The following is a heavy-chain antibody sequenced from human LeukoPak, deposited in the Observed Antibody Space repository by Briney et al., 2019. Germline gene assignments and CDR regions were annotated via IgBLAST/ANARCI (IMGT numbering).Heavy chain of an antibody. CDR3: AREPLPIQLWFGPQFDY. Sequence: SETLSLTCTVSGGSISSSSYYWGWIRQPPGRGLEWIGSIYYSGSTYYNPSLKSRVTISVDTSKNQFSLKLSSVTAADTAVYYCAREPLPIQLWFGPQFDYWGRGTLVTVSS. CDR2: IYYSGST. D-gene: IGHD5-18*01. V-gene: IGHV4-39*01. J-gene: IGHJ4*02. CDR1: GGSISSSSYY.